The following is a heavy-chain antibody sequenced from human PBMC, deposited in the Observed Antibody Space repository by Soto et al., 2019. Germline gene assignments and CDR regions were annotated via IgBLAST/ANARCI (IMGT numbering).Heavy chain of an antibody. CDR1: GFTFSSYA. J-gene: IGHJ6*02. Sequence: GGSLRLSCAASGFTFSSYAMHWVRQAPGKGLEWVAVISYDGSNKYYADSVKGRFTISRDNSKNTLYLQMNSLRAEDTAVYYCARDPRVPGDYYYYYGMDVWGQGTTVTVSS. V-gene: IGHV3-30-3*01. CDR2: ISYDGSNK. CDR3: ARDPRVPGDYYYYYGMDV.